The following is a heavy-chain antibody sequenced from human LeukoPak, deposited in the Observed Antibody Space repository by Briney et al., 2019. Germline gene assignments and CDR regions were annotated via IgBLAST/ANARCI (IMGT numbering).Heavy chain of an antibody. V-gene: IGHV4-4*07. CDR2: FYTSGGT. D-gene: IGHD5-24*01. Sequence: SETLSLTCTVSGGSISSYSWSWIRQPAGKGLEWIGRFYTSGGTNYNPSLKSRVIMSADTSKNQLSLKLTSVTAADTAVYYCARLRSGYNYGAFDIWGQGTMVSVSS. J-gene: IGHJ3*02. CDR3: ARLRSGYNYGAFDI. CDR1: GGSISSYS.